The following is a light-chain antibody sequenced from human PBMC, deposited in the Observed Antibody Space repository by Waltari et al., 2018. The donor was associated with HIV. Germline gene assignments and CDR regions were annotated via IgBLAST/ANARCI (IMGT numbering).Light chain of an antibody. CDR1: SPRTALKT. Sequence: QSVLTQPPSASGTPGQRVTIFCSGRSPRTALKTLNWYQQRPGTAPKLLIYNNNQRPSGVPDRFSGSKSGTSASLAISGLQSEDEADYFCAAWDDRLSVVFGGGTKLTVL. CDR3: AAWDDRLSVV. V-gene: IGLV1-44*01. J-gene: IGLJ3*02. CDR2: NNN.